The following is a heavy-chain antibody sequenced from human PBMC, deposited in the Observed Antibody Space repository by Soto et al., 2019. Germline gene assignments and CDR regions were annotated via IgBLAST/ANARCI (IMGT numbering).Heavy chain of an antibody. D-gene: IGHD6-19*01. CDR1: GGSISSSTSY. J-gene: IGHJ4*02. CDR3: ARHSSVSRHPGFDY. CDR2: IYDGGNS. Sequence: QLQLQESGPGLVKPSETLSLTCTVSGGSISSSTSYWGWVRQPPGKGLEWIASIYDGGNSDYHPSLRTRVTISVDTSKYQFSLKLSSVTAADTAVYYCARHSSVSRHPGFDYWGQGTLVTVSS. V-gene: IGHV4-39*01.